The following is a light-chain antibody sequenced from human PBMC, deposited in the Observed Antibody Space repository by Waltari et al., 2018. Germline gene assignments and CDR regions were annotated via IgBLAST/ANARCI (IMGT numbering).Light chain of an antibody. Sequence: QSALTQPASVSGSPGQSITISCTGTSSDVGGYNYVSWYQQHPGKAPKLMIYDVSKRPSGVSNRFSVSKSGNTASLTISGLQAEDEADYYCCSYAGSSTLYVFGTGTKVTVL. CDR2: DVS. V-gene: IGLV2-23*02. J-gene: IGLJ1*01. CDR1: SSDVGGYNY. CDR3: CSYAGSSTLYV.